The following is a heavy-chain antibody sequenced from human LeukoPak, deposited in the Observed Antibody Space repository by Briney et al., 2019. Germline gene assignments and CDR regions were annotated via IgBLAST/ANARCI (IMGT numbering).Heavy chain of an antibody. D-gene: IGHD3-10*01. CDR3: ARGWFGEFSLHYFDY. V-gene: IGHV3-64*01. CDR2: ISNNGGNT. CDR1: GFSFSSYV. J-gene: IGHJ4*02. Sequence: PGGSLRLSCAASGFSFSSYVMHWVRQSPGKELEYVSSISNNGGNTHYAKSVKDRFTISRDNSKNTLYLQMGSLRAEDMAVYYCARGWFGEFSLHYFDYWGQGSLVTVSS.